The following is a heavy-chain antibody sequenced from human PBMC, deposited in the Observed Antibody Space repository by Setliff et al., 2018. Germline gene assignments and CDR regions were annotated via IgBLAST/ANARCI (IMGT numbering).Heavy chain of an antibody. J-gene: IGHJ3*02. CDR2: ISWDGGST. Sequence: GGSLRLSCAASGFTFDDYTMHWVRQAPGKGLEWVSLISWDGGSTYYADSVKGRFTISRDNSKNSLYLQMNSLRTEDTALYYCAKDLGDSWSKLLGGDAFDIWGQGTMVTVSS. CDR1: GFTFDDYT. V-gene: IGHV3-43*01. D-gene: IGHD3-3*01. CDR3: AKDLGDSWSKLLGGDAFDI.